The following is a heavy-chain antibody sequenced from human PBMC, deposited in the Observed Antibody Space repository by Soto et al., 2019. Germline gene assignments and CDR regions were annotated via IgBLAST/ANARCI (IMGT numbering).Heavy chain of an antibody. D-gene: IGHD3-9*01. CDR1: GFTFSDTW. J-gene: IGHJ4*02. CDR2: VKSKTDGGTT. CDR3: TTSRDILTGYSLGY. Sequence: GGSLRLSCAASGFTFSDTWMSWVRQAPGKGLEWVGRVKSKTDGGTTDYAAPVKGRFTISRDDSKNTLYLQVNSLKTEDTAVYYCTTSRDILTGYSLGYWGQGTLVTVSS. V-gene: IGHV3-15*01.